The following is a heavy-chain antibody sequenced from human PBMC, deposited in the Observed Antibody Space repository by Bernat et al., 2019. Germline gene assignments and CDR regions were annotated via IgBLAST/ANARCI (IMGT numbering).Heavy chain of an antibody. D-gene: IGHD2-8*01. V-gene: IGHV3-15*07. J-gene: IGHJ5*02. CDR1: GSTFSNAW. Sequence: VQLVESGGGVVQPGRSLRLSCAASGSTFSNAWMNWVRQAPGKGLEWVGRIKSKTDGGTTDYAAPVKGRFTISRDDSKNTLYLQMNSLKTEDTAVYYCTTPMGTNGEDWFDPWGQGTLVTVSS. CDR2: IKSKTDGGTT. CDR3: TTPMGTNGEDWFDP.